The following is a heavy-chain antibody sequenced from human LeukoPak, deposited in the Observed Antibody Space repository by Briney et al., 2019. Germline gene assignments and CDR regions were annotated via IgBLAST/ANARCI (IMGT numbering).Heavy chain of an antibody. CDR1: GGTFSSYT. V-gene: IGHV1-69*16. CDR2: IIPILGIA. D-gene: IGHD4-17*01. Sequence: SSVKVSCKASGGTFSSYTISWVRQAPGQGLEWMGRIIPILGIANYAQKFQGRVTITKDESTRTVYLELTSLTSDDTAVYYCARDVHGDYGSGWFDPWGQGTLVSVSS. J-gene: IGHJ5*02. CDR3: ARDVHGDYGSGWFDP.